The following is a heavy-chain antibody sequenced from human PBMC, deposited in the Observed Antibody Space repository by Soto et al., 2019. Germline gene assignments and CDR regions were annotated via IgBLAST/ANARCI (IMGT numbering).Heavy chain of an antibody. CDR3: ATLTGTTSDCLEP. V-gene: IGHV3-23*01. Sequence: PWLCXRLSGSAGVFSFMTYSVIVVRHAPGKGLELVSAISGSGGSTYYADSVKGRFTISRYNSKNTLYLQMNSLRAEDTAVSYCATLTGTTSDCLEPRGQRTLV. CDR1: VFSFMTYS. D-gene: IGHD1-7*01. CDR2: ISGSGGST. J-gene: IGHJ5*02.